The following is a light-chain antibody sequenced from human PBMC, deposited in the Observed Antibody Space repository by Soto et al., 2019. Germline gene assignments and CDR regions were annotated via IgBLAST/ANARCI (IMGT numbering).Light chain of an antibody. CDR1: QSISSH. V-gene: IGKV1-39*01. J-gene: IGKJ5*01. CDR3: QQSYSTPIT. CDR2: AAS. Sequence: LSASVGDRLTITCRATQSISSHLNWYQQRPGKAPKLLIYAASSLQSGVPSRFSGSGSGTDFTLTISSLQPEDFATYYCQQSYSTPITFGQGTRLEIK.